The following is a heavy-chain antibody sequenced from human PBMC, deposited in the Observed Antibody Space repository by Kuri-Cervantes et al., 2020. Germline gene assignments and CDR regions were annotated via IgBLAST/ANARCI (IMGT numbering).Heavy chain of an antibody. CDR1: GFTLSDYY. Sequence: GEPLKISCEASGFTLSDYYMDWVRQAPGKGLEWVSVIYSGGSTYYADSVKGRFTISRDNSKNTLYLQMNSLRAEDTAVYYCARGSGYRFVDYWGQGTLVTVSS. J-gene: IGHJ4*02. CDR2: IYSGGST. D-gene: IGHD5-18*01. CDR3: ARGSGYRFVDY. V-gene: IGHV3-53*01.